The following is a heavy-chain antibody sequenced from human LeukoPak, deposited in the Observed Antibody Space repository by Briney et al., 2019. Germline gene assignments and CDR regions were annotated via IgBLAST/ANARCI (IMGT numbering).Heavy chain of an antibody. D-gene: IGHD6-19*01. Sequence: VASVKVSCKASGYTFTGYYMHWVRQAPGQGLEWLGWINPNSGGTNYAQTFQGRVTMTRDTSISTAYMELSRLRSDDTAVYYCARSIAVAGTVADYWGQGTLVTVSP. CDR1: GYTFTGYY. J-gene: IGHJ4*02. V-gene: IGHV1-2*02. CDR3: ARSIAVAGTVADY. CDR2: INPNSGGT.